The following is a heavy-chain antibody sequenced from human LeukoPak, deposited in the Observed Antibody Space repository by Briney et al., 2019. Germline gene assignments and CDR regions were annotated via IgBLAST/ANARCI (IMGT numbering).Heavy chain of an antibody. CDR1: GFTFDDYA. D-gene: IGHD6-13*01. J-gene: IGHJ6*02. CDR2: ISWNSGSI. CDR3: AKGDSSSWYAHGMDV. V-gene: IGHV3-9*01. Sequence: GGSLRLSCAASGFTFDDYAMHWVRQAPGKGLEWVSGISWNSGSIGYADSVKGRFTISRDSAKNSLYLQMNSLRAEDTALYYCAKGDSSSWYAHGMDVWGQGTTVTVSS.